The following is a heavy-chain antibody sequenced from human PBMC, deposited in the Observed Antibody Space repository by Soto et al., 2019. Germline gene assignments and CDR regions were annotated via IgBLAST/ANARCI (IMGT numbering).Heavy chain of an antibody. CDR3: ARLIYVVVVPAAIRFPENWFDP. J-gene: IGHJ5*02. V-gene: IGHV4-31*03. CDR1: GGSISSGGYY. CDR2: IYYSGST. Sequence: PSETLSLTCTVSGGSISSGGYYWSWIRQHPGKGLEWIGYIYYSGSTYYNPSLKSRVIISVDTSKNQFSLKLSSVTAADTAVYYCARLIYVVVVPAAIRFPENWFDPWGQGTLVTVSS. D-gene: IGHD2-2*02.